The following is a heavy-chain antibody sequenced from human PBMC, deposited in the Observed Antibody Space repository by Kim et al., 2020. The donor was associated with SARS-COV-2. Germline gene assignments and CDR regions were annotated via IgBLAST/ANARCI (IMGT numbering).Heavy chain of an antibody. CDR2: ST. D-gene: IGHD1-26*01. J-gene: IGHJ4*02. CDR3: ASLGRRAGS. V-gene: IGHV4-34*01. Sequence: STNYHPTLKSRVTISVDTSKNQFSLKLSSVTAADTAVYYCASLGRRAGSWGQGALVTVSS.